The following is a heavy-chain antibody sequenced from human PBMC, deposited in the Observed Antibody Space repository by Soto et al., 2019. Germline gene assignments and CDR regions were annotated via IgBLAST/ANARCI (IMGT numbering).Heavy chain of an antibody. CDR2: IDWDDEK. J-gene: IGHJ4*02. D-gene: IGHD6-13*01. V-gene: IGHV2-70*04. Sequence: SCPTLANPTQTLTLTCTFSGFSLSTEGMRVNWIRQPPGKALEWLARIDWDDEKFYSTSLKTRLTISKDTSKDQVVLTMTNMDPVDTASYYCARISAAGTFFDCWGQGALVTVSS. CDR3: ARISAAGTFFDC. CDR1: GFSLSTEGMR.